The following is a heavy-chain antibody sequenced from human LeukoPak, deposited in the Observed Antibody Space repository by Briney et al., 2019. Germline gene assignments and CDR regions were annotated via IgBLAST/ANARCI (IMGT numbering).Heavy chain of an antibody. CDR2: ISGSGGST. CDR3: AKVSTHYGSGPAPPPIFDY. Sequence: QAGGSLRLSCAASGFTFSSYAMSWVRQAPGKGLEWVSAISGSGGSTYYADSVKGRFTISRDNSKNTLYLQMNSLRAEDTAVYYCAKVSTHYGSGPAPPPIFDYWGQGTLVTVSS. CDR1: GFTFSSYA. V-gene: IGHV3-23*01. D-gene: IGHD3-10*01. J-gene: IGHJ4*02.